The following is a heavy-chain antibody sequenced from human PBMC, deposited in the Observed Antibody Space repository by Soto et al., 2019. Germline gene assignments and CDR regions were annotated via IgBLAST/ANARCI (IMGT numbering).Heavy chain of an antibody. CDR3: AKNGHPPYYYYGMDV. J-gene: IGHJ6*02. CDR1: GYSFTTYG. CDR2: ISGYNGDT. V-gene: IGHV1-18*01. Sequence: QGLLVQSGAEVKQPGASVKVSCKASGYSFTTYGISWVRQAPGQGLAWMGWISGYNGDTNNAQTCQDRVTMTIDRSTTTAYLELRSLTSDDTAVYYCAKNGHPPYYYYGMDVWGQGTTVTVSS. D-gene: IGHD2-8*01.